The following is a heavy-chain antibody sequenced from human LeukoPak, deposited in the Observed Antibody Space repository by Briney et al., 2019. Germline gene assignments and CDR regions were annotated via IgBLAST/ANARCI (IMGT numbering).Heavy chain of an antibody. CDR1: GYIFTNYW. D-gene: IGHD6-13*01. V-gene: IGHV5-51*01. CDR3: ARHYDSSWFAY. Sequence: GASLQISCKASGYIFTNYWIAWVRQLPGKGLEWLGNINPGDSRITHSPSFQGQVTLSADKSTTTAYLQWSNLQASDTAIYYCARHYDSSWFAYWGQGTLVTVSS. J-gene: IGHJ4*02. CDR2: INPGDSRI.